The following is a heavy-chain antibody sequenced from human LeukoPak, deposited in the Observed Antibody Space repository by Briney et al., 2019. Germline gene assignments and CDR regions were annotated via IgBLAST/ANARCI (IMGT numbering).Heavy chain of an antibody. V-gene: IGHV4-34*01. J-gene: IGHJ4*02. CDR1: GGSFSGYY. D-gene: IGHD3-10*01. Sequence: KPSETLSLTCAVYGGSFSGYYWSWIRQPPGKGLEWIGEINHSGSTNYNPSLKSRVTISVDTSKNQFSLKLSSVTAADTAVYYCARVGRYYYGSGSYYNAHYFDYWGQGTLVTVSS. CDR3: ARVGRYYYGSGSYYNAHYFDY. CDR2: INHSGST.